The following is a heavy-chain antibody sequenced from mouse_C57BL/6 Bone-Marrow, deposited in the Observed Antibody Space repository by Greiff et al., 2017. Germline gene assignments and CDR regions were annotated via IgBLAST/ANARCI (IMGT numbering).Heavy chain of an antibody. V-gene: IGHV1-69*01. CDR2: IDPSDSDT. CDR3: ARDTVVANYYAMDY. J-gene: IGHJ4*01. D-gene: IGHD1-1*01. CDR1: GYTFTSYW. Sequence: QVQLQQPGAELVMPGASVKLSCKASGYTFTSYWMHWVKQRPGQGLEWIGEIDPSDSDTNYNQKFKGKSTLTVNKASSTAYMQLSSLTSEDSAVYYCARDTVVANYYAMDYWGQGTSVTVSS.